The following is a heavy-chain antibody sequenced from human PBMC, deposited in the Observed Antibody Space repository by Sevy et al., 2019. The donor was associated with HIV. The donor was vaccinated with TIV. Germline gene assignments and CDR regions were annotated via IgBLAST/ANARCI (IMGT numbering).Heavy chain of an antibody. J-gene: IGHJ4*02. D-gene: IGHD6-6*01. CDR1: GFTFSSYG. CDR2: ISYDGSNK. Sequence: GGSLRLSCAASGFTFSSYGMHWVRQAPGKGLEWVAVISYDGSNKYYADSVKGRFTISRDNSKNTLYLQMNRLRAEDTAVYYCAKDLRKDRQLGPLDYWGQGTLVTVSS. CDR3: AKDLRKDRQLGPLDY. V-gene: IGHV3-30*18.